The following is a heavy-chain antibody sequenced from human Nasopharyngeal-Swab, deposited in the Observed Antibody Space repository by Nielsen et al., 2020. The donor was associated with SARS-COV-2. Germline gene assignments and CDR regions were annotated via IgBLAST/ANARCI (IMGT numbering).Heavy chain of an antibody. CDR2: IIPIFGTA. CDR1: GGTFSSYA. V-gene: IGHV1-69*13. J-gene: IGHJ4*02. CDR3: ARTAGYDSSGYYSDY. D-gene: IGHD3-22*01. Sequence: SVKVSCKASGGTFSSYAISWVRQAPGQGLEWMGGIIPIFGTANYAQKFQGRVTITADESTSTAYMELSSLSSEDTAVDYCARTAGYDSSGYYSDYWGQGTLVTVSS.